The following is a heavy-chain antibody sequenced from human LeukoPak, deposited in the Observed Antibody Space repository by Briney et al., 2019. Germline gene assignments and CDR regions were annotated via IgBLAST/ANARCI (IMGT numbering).Heavy chain of an antibody. CDR1: GFTFSSYA. CDR2: ISGSGGST. Sequence: GGSLRLSCAASGFTFSSYAMSWVRQAPGKGLEWVPAISGSGGSTYYANSVKGRFTISRDNSKNTLYLQMNSLRAEDTAVYYCAKTPGCSGGSCPPFYFDYWGQGTLVTVSS. J-gene: IGHJ4*02. V-gene: IGHV3-23*01. D-gene: IGHD2-15*01. CDR3: AKTPGCSGGSCPPFYFDY.